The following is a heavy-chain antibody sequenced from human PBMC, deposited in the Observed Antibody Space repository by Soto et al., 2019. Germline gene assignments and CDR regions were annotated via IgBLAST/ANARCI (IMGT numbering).Heavy chain of an antibody. Sequence: PGESLKISCAASGFTFSSYAMHWVRQAPGKGLEWVAVISYDGSNKFYADSVKGRFTISRDNSKNTLYLQMNSLRAEDTAVYYCASNGSSGWTQVSSDYWGQGTLVIVSS. CDR3: ASNGSSGWTQVSSDY. V-gene: IGHV3-30-3*01. CDR2: ISYDGSNK. J-gene: IGHJ4*02. D-gene: IGHD6-19*01. CDR1: GFTFSSYA.